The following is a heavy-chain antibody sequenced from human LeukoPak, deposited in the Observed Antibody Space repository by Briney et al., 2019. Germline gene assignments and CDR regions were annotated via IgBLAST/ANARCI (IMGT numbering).Heavy chain of an antibody. Sequence: SETLSLTCTVSGGSISTTGYYWAWIRQPPGKGLEWIASIYYSGSTYYNSSLKSRVTISVDTSRNQFSLKLSSVTAADTALYYCASDKGYSNNYFDYWGQGTLVTVSS. D-gene: IGHD6-13*01. CDR1: GGSISTTGYY. CDR3: ASDKGYSNNYFDY. J-gene: IGHJ4*01. V-gene: IGHV4-39*01. CDR2: IYYSGST.